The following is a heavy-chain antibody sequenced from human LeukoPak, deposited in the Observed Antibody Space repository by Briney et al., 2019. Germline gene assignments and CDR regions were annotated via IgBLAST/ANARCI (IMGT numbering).Heavy chain of an antibody. J-gene: IGHJ4*02. D-gene: IGHD3-16*01. CDR2: ITGSGNYI. CDR1: GFTFSDCE. V-gene: IGHV3-48*03. CDR3: AKSSQGDDY. Sequence: GGSLRLSCAASGFTFSDCEMNWVRQAPGKGLEWVSYITGSGNYIYYADSVKGRFTISRDNSKNTLYLQMNSLRAEDTAVYYCAKSSQGDDYWGQGTLVTVSS.